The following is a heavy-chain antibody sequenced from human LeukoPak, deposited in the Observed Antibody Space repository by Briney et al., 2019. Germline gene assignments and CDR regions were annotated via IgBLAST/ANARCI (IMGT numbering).Heavy chain of an antibody. CDR1: GFTFSSYG. CDR3: ARDGDRFGGYDLFHYYYGMDV. Sequence: GRSLRLSCAASGFTFSSYGMHWVRQAPGKGLEWVAVIWYDGSNKYYADSVKGRFTISRDNSKNTLYLQMNNLRAEDTAVYYCARDGDRFGGYDLFHYYYGMDVWGKGTTVTASS. CDR2: IWYDGSNK. V-gene: IGHV3-33*01. D-gene: IGHD5-12*01. J-gene: IGHJ6*04.